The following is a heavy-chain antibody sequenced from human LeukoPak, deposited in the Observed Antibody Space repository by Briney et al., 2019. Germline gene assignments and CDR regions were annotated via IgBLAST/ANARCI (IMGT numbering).Heavy chain of an antibody. Sequence: SETLSLTCAVYGGSFSGYYWSWIRQPPGKGLEWIGEINHSGSTNYNPSLKSRVTISVDTSKNQFSLKLSSVTAADTAVYYCAGSSTVTTFAGYYYYMDVWGKGTTVTVPS. D-gene: IGHD4-17*01. V-gene: IGHV4-34*01. CDR1: GGSFSGYY. CDR2: INHSGST. J-gene: IGHJ6*03. CDR3: AGSSTVTTFAGYYYYMDV.